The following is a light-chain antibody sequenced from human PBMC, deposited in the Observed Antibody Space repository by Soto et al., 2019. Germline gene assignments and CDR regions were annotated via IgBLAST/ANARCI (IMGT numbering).Light chain of an antibody. CDR1: NVGNKA. CDR2: YDD. Sequence: QSVLTQPPSVSEAPGQRVTISCSGSNVGNKAVNWYQQLPGKAPKLLLYYDDMLSSGVSDRFSDSKSGTSASLAISGLQNDDDGDYYCAIWDDSVDGWVFGGGTKLTVL. CDR3: AIWDDSVDGWV. J-gene: IGLJ3*02. V-gene: IGLV1-36*01.